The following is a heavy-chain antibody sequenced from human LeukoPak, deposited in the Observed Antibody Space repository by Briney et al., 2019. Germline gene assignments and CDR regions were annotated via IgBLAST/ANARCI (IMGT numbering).Heavy chain of an antibody. J-gene: IGHJ4*02. CDR3: ASSEYPTGFDY. Sequence: GGPLNLSCPPPEFTFTTNAMSGIGKAPGKGLKGVSYISSSGSTIYYADSVKGRFTISRDNAKNSLYLQMNSLRAEDTAVYYCASSEYPTGFDYWGQGTLATVSS. CDR2: ISSSGSTI. CDR1: EFTFTTNA. D-gene: IGHD1-14*01. V-gene: IGHV3-11*01.